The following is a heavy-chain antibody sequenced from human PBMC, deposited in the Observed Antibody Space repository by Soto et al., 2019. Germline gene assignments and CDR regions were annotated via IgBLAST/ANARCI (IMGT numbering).Heavy chain of an antibody. Sequence: PGESLKISCKGSGYSFTSYWFGWVRQMPGKGLEWMGIIYPGDSDTRYSPPFQGQVTISADKSISTAYLQWSSLKASDTATYYCARHGGNHYGDSVPGYYYYYMDVWGKGTTVTVSS. J-gene: IGHJ6*03. CDR1: GYSFTSYW. CDR2: IYPGDSDT. CDR3: ARHGGNHYGDSVPGYYYYYMDV. V-gene: IGHV5-51*01. D-gene: IGHD4-17*01.